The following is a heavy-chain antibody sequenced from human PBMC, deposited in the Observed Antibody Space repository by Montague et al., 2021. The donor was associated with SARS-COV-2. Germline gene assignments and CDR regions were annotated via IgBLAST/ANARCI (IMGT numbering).Heavy chain of an antibody. V-gene: IGHV4-59*01. Sequence: SETLSLTCSVSGTSITSYYWNWIRQPPGKGLEWIGYISDSGSTNYSPSLKSRVTMSVDTSKNQMSLRLTSVTPADTAVYYCAREVVGVKTNWLDTWGQGTLVTVSS. CDR1: GTSITSYY. J-gene: IGHJ5*02. D-gene: IGHD3-16*01. CDR2: ISDSGST. CDR3: AREVVGVKTNWLDT.